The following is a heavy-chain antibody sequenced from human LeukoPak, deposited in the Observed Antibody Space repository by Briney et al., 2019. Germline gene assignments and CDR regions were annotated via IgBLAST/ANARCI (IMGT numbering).Heavy chain of an antibody. CDR3: ARGLTYYDFWSGYPATWYFDL. CDR1: GGSFSGYY. V-gene: IGHV4-34*01. J-gene: IGHJ2*01. Sequence: SETLSLTCAVYGGSFSGYYWSWIRQPPGKGLEWIGEINHSGSTNYNPSLKSRVTISVDTSKNQFSLKLSSVTAADTAVYYCARGLTYYDFWSGYPATWYFDLWGRGTLVTVSS. D-gene: IGHD3-3*01. CDR2: INHSGST.